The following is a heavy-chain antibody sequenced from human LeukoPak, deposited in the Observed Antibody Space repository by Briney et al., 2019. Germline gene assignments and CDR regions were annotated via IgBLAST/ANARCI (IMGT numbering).Heavy chain of an antibody. Sequence: SETLSLTCTVSGGSISNYYWTWTRQPPGKGLEWIGYIYYTGSTNCNPSLKSRVTISVDTSKNQFSLKLSSVTAADTAVYYCARAHPDPYCSSTSCYWKRHKFDYWGQGTLVTVSS. V-gene: IGHV4-59*12. J-gene: IGHJ4*02. CDR3: ARAHPDPYCSSTSCYWKRHKFDY. CDR1: GGSISNYY. D-gene: IGHD2-2*01. CDR2: IYYTGST.